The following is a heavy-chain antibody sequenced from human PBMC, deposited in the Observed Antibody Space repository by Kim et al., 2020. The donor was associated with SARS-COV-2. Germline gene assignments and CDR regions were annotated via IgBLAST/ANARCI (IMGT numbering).Heavy chain of an antibody. D-gene: IGHD3-9*01. J-gene: IGHJ6*02. CDR3: AREVLNNFDWFHYGMDV. CDR1: GFTFSSYG. CDR2: IWYDGSNK. V-gene: IGHV3-33*01. Sequence: GGSLRLSCAASGFTFSSYGMHWVRQAPGKGLEWVAVIWYDGSNKYYADSVKGRFTISRENSKNTLYLQMNSLRAEDTAVYYCAREVLNNFDWFHYGMDVWGQGTTVTVSS.